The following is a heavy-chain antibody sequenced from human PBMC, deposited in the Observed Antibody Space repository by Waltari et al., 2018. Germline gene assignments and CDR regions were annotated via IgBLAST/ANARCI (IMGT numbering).Heavy chain of an antibody. CDR1: GFTFTTHA. CDR2: STSMGDAT. CDR3: AKNEKFCIKAACYDS. Sequence: EVQLLESGGDLVQPGGSLRLSCAASGFTFTTHAMTWVRQAPGKGLEGGSVSTSMGDATYYAGSVKGRFTISRDNSRNTLNLHMSSLRAEDTATYYCAKNEKFCIKAACYDSWGQGTLVTVSS. D-gene: IGHD2-8*01. J-gene: IGHJ4*02. V-gene: IGHV3-23*01.